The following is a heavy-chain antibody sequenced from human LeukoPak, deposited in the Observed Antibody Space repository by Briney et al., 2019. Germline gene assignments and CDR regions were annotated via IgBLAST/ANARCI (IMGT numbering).Heavy chain of an antibody. D-gene: IGHD3-16*02. CDR1: VFSFNVYY. CDR2: INPNSGGT. V-gene: IGHV1-2*02. Sequence: ASVKVSCKASVFSFNVYYMHCVRPAPGQGLEWMGWINPNSGGTNYAQKFQGRVTMTRDTSISTAYMELSRLRSDDTAVYYCAVMITFGGVIYYWGQGTLVTVSS. CDR3: AVMITFGGVIYY. J-gene: IGHJ4*02.